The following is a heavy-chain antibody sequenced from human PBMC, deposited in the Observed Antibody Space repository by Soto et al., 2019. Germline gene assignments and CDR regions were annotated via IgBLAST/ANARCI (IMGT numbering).Heavy chain of an antibody. V-gene: IGHV1-69*01. CDR2: IIPIFGTA. Sequence: QVQLVQSGAEVKKPGSSVKVSCKASGGTFSSYAISWVRQAPGQGLEWMGGIIPIFGTANYAQKFRGRVTITADESTSTAYMELSSLRSEDTAVYYCARAKDIVVVVAAAAGYGMDVWGQGTTVTVSS. CDR1: GGTFSSYA. CDR3: ARAKDIVVVVAAAAGYGMDV. J-gene: IGHJ6*02. D-gene: IGHD2-15*01.